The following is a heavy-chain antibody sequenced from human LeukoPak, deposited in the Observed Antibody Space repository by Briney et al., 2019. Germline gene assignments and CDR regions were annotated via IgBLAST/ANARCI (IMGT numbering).Heavy chain of an antibody. CDR1: GYIFTDYA. CDR3: ARARWTSTVTTYYLDF. V-gene: IGHV1-3*01. CDR2: INAGNGKT. D-gene: IGHD4-17*01. Sequence: ASVKVSCKASGYIFTDYAIQWVRQAPGQGLEWMGWINAGNGKTIYSQKFQGRVTITRDTSASTAYMELSGLRSDDTAVYYCARARWTSTVTTYYLDFWGQETLVTVSS. J-gene: IGHJ4*02.